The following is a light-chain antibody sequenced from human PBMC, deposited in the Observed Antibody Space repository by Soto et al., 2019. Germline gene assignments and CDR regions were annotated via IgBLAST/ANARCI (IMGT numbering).Light chain of an antibody. CDR3: QQYNNWPET. Sequence: EIVMTQSPATLSVSPGERATLSCRASQSVSSNLAWYQQKPGQAPRLLIYGASTRATGIPARFSGSGSGTEFTLTISSLQSEDFALYYCQQYNNWPETFGQGTKVDNK. V-gene: IGKV3-15*01. CDR1: QSVSSN. CDR2: GAS. J-gene: IGKJ1*01.